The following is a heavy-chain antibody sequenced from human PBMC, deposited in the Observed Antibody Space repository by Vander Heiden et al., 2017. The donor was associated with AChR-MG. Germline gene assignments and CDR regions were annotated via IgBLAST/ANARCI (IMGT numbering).Heavy chain of an antibody. CDR1: GYTFTRYY. Sequence: QVQLVQSGAEVKKPGASVKVSCKASGYTFTRYYMHRVRQAPGQGLEWMGIINPISGSSTYAQKFQGRVTMTRDTSTSTVYMELSSLRSEDTAVYYCATDLSDPQGAAYWGQGTLVTVSS. J-gene: IGHJ4*02. CDR3: ATDLSDPQGAAY. D-gene: IGHD6-13*01. CDR2: INPISGSS. V-gene: IGHV1-46*01.